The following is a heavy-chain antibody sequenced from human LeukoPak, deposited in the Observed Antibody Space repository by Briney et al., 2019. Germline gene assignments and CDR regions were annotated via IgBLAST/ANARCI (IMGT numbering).Heavy chain of an antibody. J-gene: IGHJ5*02. D-gene: IGHD2-15*01. CDR3: ARSYCSGGSCYSGWFDP. CDR1: GXSISSYY. CDR2: IYYSGST. Sequence: SETLSLTCTVSGXSISSYYWSWIRQPPGKGLEWIGYIYYSGSTNYNPSLKSRVTISVDTSKNQFSLKLSSVTAADTAVYYCARSYCSGGSCYSGWFDPWGQGTLVTVSS. V-gene: IGHV4-59*01.